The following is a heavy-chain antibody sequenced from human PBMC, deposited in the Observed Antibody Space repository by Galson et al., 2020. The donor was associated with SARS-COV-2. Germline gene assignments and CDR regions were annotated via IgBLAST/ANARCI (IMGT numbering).Heavy chain of an antibody. Sequence: GGSLRLSCAASGFTFSSYAMHWVRQAPGKGLEWVAVISYDGSNKYYADSVKGRFTISRDNSKNTLYLQMNSLRAEDTAVYYCARDLEYCSSTSCPAGHYYYGMGVWGQGTTVTVSS. CDR2: ISYDGSNK. CDR1: GFTFSSYA. D-gene: IGHD2-2*01. V-gene: IGHV3-30*04. CDR3: ARDLEYCSSTSCPAGHYYYGMGV. J-gene: IGHJ6*02.